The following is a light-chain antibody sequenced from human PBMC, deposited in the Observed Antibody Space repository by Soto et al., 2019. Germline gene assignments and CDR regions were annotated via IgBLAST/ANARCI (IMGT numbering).Light chain of an antibody. V-gene: IGKV1-39*01. Sequence: DIQMTQSPSSLSASVGDRVTITCRASQSISNSLNWYQQKPGKAPDLLIYAASNLQSGVPSWFTGSGSGTDFTLTISSLQPEDFTTYYCQQSYSSPQMYTFGQGTKLEIK. CDR1: QSISNS. CDR2: AAS. J-gene: IGKJ2*01. CDR3: QQSYSSPQMYT.